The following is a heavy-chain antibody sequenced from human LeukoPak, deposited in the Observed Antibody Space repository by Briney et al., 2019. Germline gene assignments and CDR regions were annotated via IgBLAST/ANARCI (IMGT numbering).Heavy chain of an antibody. V-gene: IGHV4-59*12. CDR2: IYYSGST. Sequence: SETLSLTCTVPGGSISSYYWSWIRQPPGKGLEWIGYIYYSGSTNYNPSLKSRVTISVDTSKNQFSLKLSSVTAADTAVYYCARDIDVRAAGTSLDYWGQGTLVTVSS. CDR3: ARDIDVRAAGTSLDY. D-gene: IGHD6-13*01. CDR1: GGSISSYY. J-gene: IGHJ4*02.